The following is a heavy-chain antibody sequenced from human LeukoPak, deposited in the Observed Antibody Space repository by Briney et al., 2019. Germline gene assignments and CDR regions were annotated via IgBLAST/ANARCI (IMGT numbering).Heavy chain of an antibody. V-gene: IGHV1-69*04. CDR1: GGTFSSYT. CDR2: IIPILGIA. D-gene: IGHD3-10*01. Sequence: SVKVSCKASGGTFSSYTISWVRQAPGQGLEWMGRIIPILGIANYAQKFQGRVTITADKSTSTAYMELSSLRSEDTAVYYWARERFSRWFDPWGQGTLVTVSS. CDR3: ARERFSRWFDP. J-gene: IGHJ5*02.